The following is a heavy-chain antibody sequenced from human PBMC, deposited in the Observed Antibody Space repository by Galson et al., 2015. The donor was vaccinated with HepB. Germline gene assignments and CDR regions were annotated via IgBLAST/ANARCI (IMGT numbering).Heavy chain of an antibody. D-gene: IGHD2-2*01. V-gene: IGHV3-23*01. Sequence: SLRLSCAASGFTFSSYAMSWVRQAPGKGLEWVSAISGSGGSTYYADSVKGRFTISRDNSKNTLYLQMNSLRAEDTAVYYCARDPHCSSTSCYYYYYYYMDVWGKGTTVTVSS. CDR1: GFTFSSYA. CDR3: ARDPHCSSTSCYYYYYYYMDV. J-gene: IGHJ6*03. CDR2: ISGSGGST.